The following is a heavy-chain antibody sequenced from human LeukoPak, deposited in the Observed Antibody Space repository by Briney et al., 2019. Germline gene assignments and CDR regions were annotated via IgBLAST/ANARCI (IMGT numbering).Heavy chain of an antibody. CDR3: ARHGPYWAVAGPEAI. D-gene: IGHD6-19*01. V-gene: IGHV4-39*01. CDR1: GGSISSSSYY. J-gene: IGHJ3*02. Sequence: SETLSLTCTVSGGSISSSSYYWGWIRHPPGKGLEWIGSIYYSGSTYYNPSLKSRVTISVDTSKNQFSLKLSSVTAADTAVYYCARHGPYWAVAGPEAIWGQGTMVTVSS. CDR2: IYYSGST.